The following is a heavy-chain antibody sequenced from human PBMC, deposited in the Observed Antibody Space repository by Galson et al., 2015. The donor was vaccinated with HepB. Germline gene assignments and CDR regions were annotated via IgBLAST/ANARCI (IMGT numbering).Heavy chain of an antibody. CDR2: IYWNDDK. D-gene: IGHD3-10*01. V-gene: IGHV2-5*01. CDR1: GFSLSTSGVG. Sequence: PALVKPTQTLTLTCTFSGFSLSTSGVGVGWIRQPPGKALEWLALIYWNDDKRYSPSLKSTLTITKHSSKNQVDLRMTNMDPVDTATYYCAHTSPPELLWFGGSLPELIGWLDPWGQGTLVTVSS. J-gene: IGHJ5*02. CDR3: AHTSPPELLWFGGSLPELIGWLDP.